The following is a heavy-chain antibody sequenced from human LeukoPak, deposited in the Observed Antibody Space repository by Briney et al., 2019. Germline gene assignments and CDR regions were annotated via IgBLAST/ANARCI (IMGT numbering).Heavy chain of an antibody. CDR1: GLTFSNAY. Sequence: GGSLRLSCAASGLTFSNAYMSWVRQAPGKELEWVGRIKTKTDGETTDYVPPVKGRFTISRDDSKNTVYLQMNSLKTEDTAVYYCPTGSTSRHLFDYWGQGTLVTVSS. J-gene: IGHJ4*02. CDR3: PTGSTSRHLFDY. CDR2: IKTKTDGETT. V-gene: IGHV3-15*01.